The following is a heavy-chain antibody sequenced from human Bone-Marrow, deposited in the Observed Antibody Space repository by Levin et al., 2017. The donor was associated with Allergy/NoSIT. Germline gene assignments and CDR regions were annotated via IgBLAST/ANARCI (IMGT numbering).Heavy chain of an antibody. CDR1: GFTFSSYW. CDR3: AREGRPGGVAGFQY. V-gene: IGHV3-7*01. CDR2: INQDGSEN. Sequence: PSASVKVSCAASGFTFSSYWMSWVRQAPGKGLEWVANINQDGSENNYVDSVKGRFTISRDNAGNSLYLQMNSLRAEDTAVYYCAREGRPGGVAGFQYWGQGTLVTVSS. D-gene: IGHD2-15*01. J-gene: IGHJ1*01.